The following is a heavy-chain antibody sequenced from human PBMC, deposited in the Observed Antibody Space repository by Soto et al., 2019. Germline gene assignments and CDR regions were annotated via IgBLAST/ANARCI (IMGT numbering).Heavy chain of an antibody. CDR2: INHTGGT. V-gene: IGHV4-59*04. Sequence: SETLSLTCSVSGGSISSYYWSWIRQPPGEGLEWIGEINHTGGTHYNPSLKSRVTMSVDTSKNQFSLRLSSVTAADTAIYYCATRITVFGLLIPPFDPWGQGTQVTVSS. J-gene: IGHJ5*02. D-gene: IGHD3-3*01. CDR3: ATRITVFGLLIPPFDP. CDR1: GGSISSYY.